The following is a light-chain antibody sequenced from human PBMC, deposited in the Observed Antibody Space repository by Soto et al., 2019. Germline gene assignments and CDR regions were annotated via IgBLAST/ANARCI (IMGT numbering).Light chain of an antibody. J-gene: IGLJ1*01. CDR1: SSNLGAGYD. Sequence: QSVLTQPPSVSGAPGQRVTISCTGSSSNLGAGYDVPWYQQLPGTAPKLLIYGNTNRPSGVPDRFSGSKSGTSASLAITGLQAEDEADYYCQSYDSSLGANYVFGTGTKLTVL. CDR3: QSYDSSLGANYV. V-gene: IGLV1-40*01. CDR2: GNT.